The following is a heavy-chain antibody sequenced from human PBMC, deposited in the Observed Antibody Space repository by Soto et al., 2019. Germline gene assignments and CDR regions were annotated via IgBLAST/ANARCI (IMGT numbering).Heavy chain of an antibody. J-gene: IGHJ6*02. D-gene: IGHD5-18*01. Sequence: PGESLKISCKGSGYSFTSYWIGWVRQMPGKGLEWMGIIYPGDSDTRYSPSFQGQVTISADKSISTAYLQWSSLKASDTAMYYCASLNGYSYVYYYGMDVWGQGTTVTVSS. CDR3: ASLNGYSYVYYYGMDV. V-gene: IGHV5-51*01. CDR1: GYSFTSYW. CDR2: IYPGDSDT.